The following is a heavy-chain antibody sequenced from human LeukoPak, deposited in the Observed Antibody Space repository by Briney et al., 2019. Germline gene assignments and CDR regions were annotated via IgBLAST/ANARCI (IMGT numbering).Heavy chain of an antibody. CDR2: INWNGGST. J-gene: IGHJ3*02. CDR3: ARGGPTYYDILTGYYYDDAFDI. D-gene: IGHD3-9*01. Sequence: PGGSLRLXCAASGFTFDDYGMSWVRQAPGKGLEWVSGINWNGGSTVYADSVKGRFTISRDNAKNSLYLQMNSLRAEDTALYYCARGGPTYYDILTGYYYDDAFDIWGQGTMVTVSS. CDR1: GFTFDDYG. V-gene: IGHV3-20*04.